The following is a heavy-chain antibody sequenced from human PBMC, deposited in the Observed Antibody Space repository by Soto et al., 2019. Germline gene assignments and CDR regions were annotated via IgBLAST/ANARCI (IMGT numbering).Heavy chain of an antibody. J-gene: IGHJ6*02. CDR2: ISAYNGNT. CDR3: GRDPHPYYDILTGYGEGGMDV. Sequence: SVQVSCKAYLYTFSSCGISGVRQAPGQGLEWMGWISAYNGNTNYAQKLQGRVTMTTDTSTSTAYMELRSLRSDDTAVYYCGRDPHPYYDILTGYGEGGMDVWGQATTVTVSS. D-gene: IGHD3-9*01. V-gene: IGHV1-18*01. CDR1: LYTFSSCG.